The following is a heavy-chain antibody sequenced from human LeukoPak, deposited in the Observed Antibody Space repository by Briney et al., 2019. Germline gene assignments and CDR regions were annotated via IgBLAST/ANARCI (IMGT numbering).Heavy chain of an antibody. CDR1: GFTFSSYW. V-gene: IGHV3-74*01. D-gene: IGHD6-19*01. CDR2: INSDGSGT. Sequence: GGSLRLSCAASGFTFSSYWMHWVRQVPGKGLVWVSRINSDGSGTTYADSVKGRFTISRDNAKNTLYLQMNSLRAEDTAVYYCAKENGYSSGWYVWGQGTLVTVSS. J-gene: IGHJ4*02. CDR3: AKENGYSSGWYV.